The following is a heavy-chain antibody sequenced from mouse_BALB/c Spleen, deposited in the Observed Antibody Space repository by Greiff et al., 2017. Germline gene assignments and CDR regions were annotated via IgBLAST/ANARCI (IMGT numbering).Heavy chain of an antibody. J-gene: IGHJ4*01. CDR2: IDPSDSYT. D-gene: IGHD2-1*01. CDR3: TNGNYTDYYAMDY. CDR1: GYTFTSYW. V-gene: IGHV1S127*01. Sequence: VQLQQSGAELVKPGASVKMSCKASGYTFTSYWMHWVKQRPGQGLEWIGVIDPSDSYTSYNQKFKGKATLTVDTSSSTAYMQLSSLTSEDSAVYYCTNGNYTDYYAMDYWGQGTSVTVSS.